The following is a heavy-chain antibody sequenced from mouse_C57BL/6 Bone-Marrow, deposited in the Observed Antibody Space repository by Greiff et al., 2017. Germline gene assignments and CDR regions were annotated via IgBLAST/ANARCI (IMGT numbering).Heavy chain of an antibody. Sequence: QVQLQQPGAELVMPGASVKLSCKASGYTFTSYWMHWVKQRPGQGLEWIGEIDPSDSYTNYNQKFKGKSTLTVDKSSSTAYMQLSSLTSEDSAVYYCAIYGITFDYWGQGTTLTVSS. V-gene: IGHV1-69*01. CDR2: IDPSDSYT. CDR1: GYTFTSYW. D-gene: IGHD1-1*01. J-gene: IGHJ2*01. CDR3: AIYGITFDY.